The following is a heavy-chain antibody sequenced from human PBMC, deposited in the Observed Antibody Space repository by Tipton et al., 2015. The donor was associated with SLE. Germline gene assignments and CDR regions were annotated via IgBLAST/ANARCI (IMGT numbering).Heavy chain of an antibody. CDR1: NGSINNYY. D-gene: IGHD6-19*01. J-gene: IGHJ6*02. V-gene: IGHV4-59*01. Sequence: TLSLTCTVSNGSINNYYWSWIRQPPGKGLEWIGYIHSSGSTNYNPSLKNRVSISIDRSKNHFSLRLTSVTAADTAVYYCASNKWLVFVDVWGQGTTVTVSS. CDR2: IHSSGST. CDR3: ASNKWLVFVDV.